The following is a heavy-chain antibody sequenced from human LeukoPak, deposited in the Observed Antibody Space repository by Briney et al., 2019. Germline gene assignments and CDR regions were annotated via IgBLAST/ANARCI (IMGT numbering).Heavy chain of an antibody. J-gene: IGHJ4*02. V-gene: IGHV3-30*02. CDR2: ISYDGSTK. CDR3: VRNNNNDY. Sequence: PGGSLRLSCAASGFSFSSHAMHWVRQAPGKGQEWVAFISYDGSTKTYADSVKGRFTTSRDNSLHLQMNSLRAEDTAVYYCVRNNNNDYWGQGTLVTVSS. D-gene: IGHD2/OR15-2a*01. CDR1: GFSFSSHA.